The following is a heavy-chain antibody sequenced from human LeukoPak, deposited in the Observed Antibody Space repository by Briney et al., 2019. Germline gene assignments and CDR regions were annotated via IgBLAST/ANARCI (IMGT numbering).Heavy chain of an antibody. CDR3: ARNQYCTNGVCYRWFDP. Sequence: ASVKVSCKASGYTFTSYDINWVRQATGQGIEWMGWMNPNSGNTGYAQKFQGRVTMTRNTSISTAYMELSSLRSEDTAVYYCARNQYCTNGVCYRWFDPWGQGTLVTVSS. CDR2: MNPNSGNT. V-gene: IGHV1-8*01. J-gene: IGHJ5*02. D-gene: IGHD2-8*01. CDR1: GYTFTSYD.